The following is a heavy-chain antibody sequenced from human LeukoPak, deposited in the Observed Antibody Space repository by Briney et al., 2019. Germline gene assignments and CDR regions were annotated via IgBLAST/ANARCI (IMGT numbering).Heavy chain of an antibody. D-gene: IGHD6-19*01. CDR2: IYYSGST. CDR3: ARHVSAYSSGLPYYMDV. J-gene: IGHJ6*03. CDR1: GFTVSSNY. V-gene: IGHV4-39*01. Sequence: GSLRLSCAASGFTVSSNYMSWVRQAPGKGLEWIGSIYYSGSTYYGPSLQSRVTISVDTSKHQFSLNMRSVTAADTAVYYCARHVSAYSSGLPYYMDVWGKGTTVTVSS.